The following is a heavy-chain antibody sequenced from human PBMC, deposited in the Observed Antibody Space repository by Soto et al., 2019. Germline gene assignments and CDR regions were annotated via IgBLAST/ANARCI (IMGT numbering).Heavy chain of an antibody. CDR1: GFTVSSNY. Sequence: GGSLRLSCAASGFTVSSNYMSWVRQAPGKGLEWVSVIYSGGSTYYADSVKGRFTISRDNSKNTLYLQMNSLRAEDTAVYYCSRSYTAMHYYFDYWGQGT. CDR2: IYSGGST. V-gene: IGHV3-53*01. J-gene: IGHJ4*02. D-gene: IGHD5-18*01. CDR3: SRSYTAMHYYFDY.